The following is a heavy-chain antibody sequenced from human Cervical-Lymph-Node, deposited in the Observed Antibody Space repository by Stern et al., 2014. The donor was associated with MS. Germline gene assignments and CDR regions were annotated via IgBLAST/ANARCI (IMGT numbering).Heavy chain of an antibody. Sequence: QVQLGQSGAEVKKPGSSVKVSCKASGGTFSSYAISWVRQAPGQGLEWMGGIIPIFGTANYAQMFQGRVTITADESTRPAYMELSSLRSEDTAVYYCARVVGGGSGSSFLYYFYGMDVWGQGTTVTVSS. CDR3: ARVVGGGSGSSFLYYFYGMDV. V-gene: IGHV1-69*01. CDR1: GGTFSSYA. D-gene: IGHD3-10*01. J-gene: IGHJ6*02. CDR2: IIPIFGTA.